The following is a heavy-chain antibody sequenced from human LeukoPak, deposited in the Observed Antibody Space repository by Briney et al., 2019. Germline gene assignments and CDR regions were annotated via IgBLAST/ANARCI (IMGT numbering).Heavy chain of an antibody. CDR1: GITPNNNA. V-gene: IGHV3-23*01. D-gene: IGHD3-10*01. CDR2: ISINGGTT. Sequence: GESLRLSCAASGITPNNNAMSWVREAPGKGPEWVSSISINGGTTYYADSAKGRFTISRDNSKNTLYLQMHSLRAEDTAVYYCAKDLRSLYESGNYGWFDPWGRGALVTVSS. J-gene: IGHJ5*02. CDR3: AKDLRSLYESGNYGWFDP.